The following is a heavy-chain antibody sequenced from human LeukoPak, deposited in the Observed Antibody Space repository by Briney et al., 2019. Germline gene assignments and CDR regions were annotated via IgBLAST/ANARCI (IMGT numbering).Heavy chain of an antibody. J-gene: IGHJ4*02. V-gene: IGHV3-48*03. CDR3: ARGSMGIAAAGTDY. CDR2: ISSSGSTI. Sequence: GGSLRLSCAASGFTFSSYEMNWVRQAPGKGLEWVSYISSSGSTIYYADSVKGRFTISRDNAKNSLYLQMNSLRAEDTAAYYCARGSMGIAAAGTDYWGQGTLVTVSS. D-gene: IGHD6-13*01. CDR1: GFTFSSYE.